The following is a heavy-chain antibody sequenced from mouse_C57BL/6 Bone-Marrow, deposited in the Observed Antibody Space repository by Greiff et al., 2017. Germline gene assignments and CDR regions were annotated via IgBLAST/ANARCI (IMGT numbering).Heavy chain of an antibody. D-gene: IGHD1-1*01. V-gene: IGHV1-54*01. J-gene: IGHJ4*01. Sequence: QVTLKVSGAELVRPGTSVKVSCKASGYAFTNYLIEWVKQRPGQGLEWIGVINPGSGGPNYNEKFKGKATLTADKSSSTAYMQLSSLTSEYSAVYFCARGGATDYYAMDYWGQGTSVTVSS. CDR1: GYAFTNYL. CDR3: ARGGATDYYAMDY. CDR2: INPGSGGP.